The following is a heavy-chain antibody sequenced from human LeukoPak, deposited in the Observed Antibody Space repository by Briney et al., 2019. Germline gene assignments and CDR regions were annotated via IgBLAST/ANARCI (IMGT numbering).Heavy chain of an antibody. J-gene: IGHJ6*03. Sequence: GGSLRLSCAASGFTFSDYYMSWIRQAPGKGLEWVSYISSSGSTIYYADSVKGRFTISRDNAKNSLYLQMNSLRAEDTAVYYCAKHYGSGSYPLYYYYYMDVWGKGTTVTVSS. D-gene: IGHD3-10*01. CDR2: ISSSGSTI. CDR3: AKHYGSGSYPLYYYYYMDV. V-gene: IGHV3-11*01. CDR1: GFTFSDYY.